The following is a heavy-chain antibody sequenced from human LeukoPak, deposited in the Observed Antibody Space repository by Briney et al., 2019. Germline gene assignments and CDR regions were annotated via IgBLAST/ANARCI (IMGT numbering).Heavy chain of an antibody. CDR1: GFTFSRYW. CDR2: IKSDGKT. J-gene: IGHJ1*01. CDR3: ATAPSEVGGYYPEYFRH. Sequence: GGSLRLSCEASGFTFSRYWMHWVRQAPGKGLVWVSRIKSDGKTNYADSVKGRFTISRDNAKNTVSLQMDSLRAEDTGVYYCATAPSEVGGYYPEYFRHWGQATLVTVSP. V-gene: IGHV3-74*01. D-gene: IGHD3-22*01.